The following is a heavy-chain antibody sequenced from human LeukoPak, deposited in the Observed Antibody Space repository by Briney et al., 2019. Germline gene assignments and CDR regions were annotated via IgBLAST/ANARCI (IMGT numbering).Heavy chain of an antibody. J-gene: IGHJ4*02. CDR2: ISSSSSYI. Sequence: GGSLRLSCAASGFTFSSYSMNWARQAPGKGLEWVSSISSSSSYIYYADSVKGRFTVSRDNAKNSLYLQMNSLRAEDTAVYYCASRVVPAVWGQGTLVTVSS. CDR1: GFTFSSYS. V-gene: IGHV3-21*01. CDR3: ASRVVPAV. D-gene: IGHD2-2*01.